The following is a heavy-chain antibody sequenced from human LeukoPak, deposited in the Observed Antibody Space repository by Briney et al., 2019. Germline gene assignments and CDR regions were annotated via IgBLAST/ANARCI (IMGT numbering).Heavy chain of an antibody. CDR3: ARDIVGRDTDAENFQH. Sequence: ASVKVSRKVSGYTLTELSMHWVRQAPGKGLEWMGGFDPGDGETIYAQKFQGRVTMTEDTSTDTAYMELSSLRSEDTAVYYCARDIVGRDTDAENFQHWGQGTLVTVSS. CDR2: FDPGDGET. D-gene: IGHD1-26*01. J-gene: IGHJ1*01. V-gene: IGHV1-24*01. CDR1: GYTLTELS.